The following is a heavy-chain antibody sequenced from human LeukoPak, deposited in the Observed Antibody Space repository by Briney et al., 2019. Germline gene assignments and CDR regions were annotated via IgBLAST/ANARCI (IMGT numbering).Heavy chain of an antibody. CDR3: ARDGGTSTPFDY. CDR1: GFTFSSHW. V-gene: IGHV3-74*01. Sequence: GGSLRLSCAASGFTFSSHWLHWVRQAPGKGLVWISRITTDESNTNYAASVNGRFTISRDNAKSTVYLQMNSLTSEDTAVYYCARDGGTSTPFDYWGQGTLVTVSS. J-gene: IGHJ4*02. D-gene: IGHD2-15*01. CDR2: ITTDESNT.